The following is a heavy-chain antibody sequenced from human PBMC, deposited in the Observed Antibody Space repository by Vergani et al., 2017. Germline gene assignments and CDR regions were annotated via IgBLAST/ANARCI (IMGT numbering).Heavy chain of an antibody. D-gene: IGHD2-2*02. CDR3: AREGLDCSSTSCYTGRYYYYGMDV. V-gene: IGHV1-69*18. CDR1: GGTFSSYA. Sequence: QVQLVQSGAEVKKPGSSVKVSCKASGGTFSSYAISWVRQAPGQGLEWMGRIIPIFGTANYAQKFQGRVTITADESTSTAYMELSSLRSEDTAVYYCAREGLDCSSTSCYTGRYYYYGMDVWGQGTTVTVSS. CDR2: IIPIFGTA. J-gene: IGHJ6*02.